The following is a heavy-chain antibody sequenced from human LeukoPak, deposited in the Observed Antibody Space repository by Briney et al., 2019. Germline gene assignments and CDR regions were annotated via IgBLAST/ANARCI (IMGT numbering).Heavy chain of an antibody. CDR2: VNQDGSEK. Sequence: GGSLRLSCAASGFTFSSYWMTWVRQAPGKGLEWVANVNQDGSEKYYVDSVKGRFTISRDNAKNSLYLQMNSLRAEDTAVYYCTRGSYGMDVWGQGTTVTVSS. J-gene: IGHJ6*02. CDR1: GFTFSSYW. V-gene: IGHV3-7*05. CDR3: TRGSYGMDV.